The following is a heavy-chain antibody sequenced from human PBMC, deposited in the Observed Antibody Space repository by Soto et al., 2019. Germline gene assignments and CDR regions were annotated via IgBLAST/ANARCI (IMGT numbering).Heavy chain of an antibody. CDR2: ISWNSGSI. Sequence: EVQLVESGGGLVQPGRSLRLSCAASGFTFDDYAMHWVRQAPGKGLEWVSSISWNSGSIDYVDSVKGRFTISRDNAKNSLYLQMNSLRAEDTALYYCVRSRWLASYFDYWGQGTLVTVSS. CDR1: GFTFDDYA. CDR3: VRSRWLASYFDY. J-gene: IGHJ4*02. V-gene: IGHV3-9*01. D-gene: IGHD6-19*01.